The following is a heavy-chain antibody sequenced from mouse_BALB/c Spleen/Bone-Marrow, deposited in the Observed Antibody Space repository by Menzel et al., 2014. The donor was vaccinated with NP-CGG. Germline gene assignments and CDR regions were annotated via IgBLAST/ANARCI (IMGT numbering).Heavy chain of an antibody. V-gene: IGHV1-7*01. CDR3: ARSAY. CDR2: INSSTGYT. Sequence: VQLQQSGAELAKPRASVKMSCKASGYTFTGYWMHWVKQRPGQGLEWIGYINSSTGYTEYNQKFKDKATLTADKSSSTAYMQLSSLTPEDSAVYYCARSAYWGQGTLVTVSA. CDR1: GYTFTGYW. J-gene: IGHJ3*01.